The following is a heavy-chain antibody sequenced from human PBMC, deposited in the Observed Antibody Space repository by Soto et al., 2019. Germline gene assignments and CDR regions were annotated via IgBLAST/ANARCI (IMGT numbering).Heavy chain of an antibody. V-gene: IGHV4-31*03. D-gene: IGHD2-15*01. J-gene: IGHJ4*02. Sequence: ASETLSLTCTVSGGSISSGGYYWSWIRQHPGKGLEWIGYIYYSGSTYCNPSLKSRVTISVDTSKNQFSLKLSSVTAADTAVYYCARAPKVVAQRAYYFDYWGQGTLVTVSS. CDR3: ARAPKVVAQRAYYFDY. CDR2: IYYSGST. CDR1: GGSISSGGYY.